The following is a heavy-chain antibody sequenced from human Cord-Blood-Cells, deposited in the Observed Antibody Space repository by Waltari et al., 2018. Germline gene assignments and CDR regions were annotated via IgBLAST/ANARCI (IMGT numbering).Heavy chain of an antibody. Sequence: VQLQQWGAGLLKPSETLSLTCAVYGGSFSGYYWSWIRPPPGTGLEWIGEINHSGSTNYNPSLKSRVTISVDTSKNQFSLKLSSVTAADTAVYYCARGYGGNSRPDGWTYDWFDPWGQGTLVTVSS. CDR1: GGSFSGYY. CDR3: ARGYGGNSRPDGWTYDWFDP. CDR2: INHSGST. V-gene: IGHV4-34*01. D-gene: IGHD4-17*01. J-gene: IGHJ5*02.